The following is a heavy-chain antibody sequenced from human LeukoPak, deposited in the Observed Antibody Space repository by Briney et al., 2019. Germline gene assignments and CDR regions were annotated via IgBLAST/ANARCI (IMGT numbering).Heavy chain of an antibody. CDR1: GYTFTSYG. J-gene: IGHJ6*02. Sequence: ASVKVSCKASGYTFTSYGISWVRQAPGQGLEWMGWISAYNGNTNYAQKLQGRVTMTTDTSTSTAYMELSSLRSEDTAVYYCAREDRIAVAGRYYYYYYGMDVWGQGTTVTVSS. CDR2: ISAYNGNT. V-gene: IGHV1-18*01. CDR3: AREDRIAVAGRYYYYYYGMDV. D-gene: IGHD6-19*01.